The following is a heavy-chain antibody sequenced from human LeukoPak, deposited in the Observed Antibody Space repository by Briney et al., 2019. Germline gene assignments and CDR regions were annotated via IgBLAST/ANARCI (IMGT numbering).Heavy chain of an antibody. CDR3: ARDKYSNYYYYMDV. Sequence: SETLSLTCTVSDGSISSHYWSWIRQPPGKGLEWIGYIYYSGSTNYNPSLQSRVTISVDTSKNQFSLKLSSVTAADTAVYYCARDKYSNYYYYMDVCGKGTTVTVSS. V-gene: IGHV4-59*11. CDR1: DGSISSHY. J-gene: IGHJ6*03. CDR2: IYYSGST. D-gene: IGHD4-11*01.